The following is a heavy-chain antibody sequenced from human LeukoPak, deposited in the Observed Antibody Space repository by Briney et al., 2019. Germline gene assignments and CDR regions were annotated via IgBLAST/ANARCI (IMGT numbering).Heavy chain of an antibody. D-gene: IGHD3-3*01. V-gene: IGHV4-39*07. CDR2: IYYSGNT. J-gene: IGHJ4*02. Sequence: PSETLSLTCTVSGGSISNSSYYWGWIRQPPGKGLDWIGSIYYSGNTYYNPSLMSRVTISVDTSKNQFSLRLSSVTAADTAVYYCARGREVGLRFLEWLSPYYFDYWGQGTLVTVSS. CDR1: GGSISNSSYY. CDR3: ARGREVGLRFLEWLSPYYFDY.